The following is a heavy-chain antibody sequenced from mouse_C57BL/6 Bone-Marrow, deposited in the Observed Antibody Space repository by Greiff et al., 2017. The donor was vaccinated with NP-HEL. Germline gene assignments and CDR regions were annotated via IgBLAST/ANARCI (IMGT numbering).Heavy chain of an antibody. Sequence: QVQLQQPGAELVRPGTSVKLSCKASGYTFTSYWMHWVKQRPGQGLEWIGVIDPSDSYTNYNQKFKGKATLTVDKSSSTAYMPLSSLTSEDSAVYYCARSGYYSNYRYWGQGTTLTVSS. CDR1: GYTFTSYW. CDR3: ARSGYYSNYRY. J-gene: IGHJ2*01. CDR2: IDPSDSYT. D-gene: IGHD2-5*01. V-gene: IGHV1-59*01.